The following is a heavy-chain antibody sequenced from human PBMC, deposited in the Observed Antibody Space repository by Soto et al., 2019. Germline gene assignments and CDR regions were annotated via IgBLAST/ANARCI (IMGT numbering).Heavy chain of an antibody. D-gene: IGHD4-4*01. CDR3: ARHSYYSNPLRFDP. Sequence: PSGTLSLTCTVSGGSITGYYWSWIRQPPGKGPEWIGNIHYSGSTNYNPSLKSRVTISVDTSKNQFSLRLSSVTAAETAVYYCARHSYYSNPLRFDPWGQGTLVTVS. V-gene: IGHV4-59*08. CDR1: GGSITGYY. J-gene: IGHJ5*02. CDR2: IHYSGST.